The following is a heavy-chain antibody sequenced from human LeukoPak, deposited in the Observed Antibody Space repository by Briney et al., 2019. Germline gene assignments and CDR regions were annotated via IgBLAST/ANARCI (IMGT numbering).Heavy chain of an antibody. CDR2: ITSSSSTI. Sequence: GGSLRLSCAASGFTFSNYSMNWVRQAPGKGLEWVSYITSSSSTIFYADSVKGRFTISRDNAKNSLYLQMNSLRAEDTAVYYCARLIVGAIDYWGQGTLVTVSS. V-gene: IGHV3-48*04. CDR1: GFTFSNYS. D-gene: IGHD1-26*01. J-gene: IGHJ4*02. CDR3: ARLIVGAIDY.